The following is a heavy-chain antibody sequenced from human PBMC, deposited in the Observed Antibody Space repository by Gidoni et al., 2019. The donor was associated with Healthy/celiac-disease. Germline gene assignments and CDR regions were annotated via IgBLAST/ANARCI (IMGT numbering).Heavy chain of an antibody. CDR3: ARGYRYGYSAWYFDL. J-gene: IGHJ2*01. Sequence: QVQLVESGGGVVQPGRAVRLSGAASGVTFSSYGMHWVRQATGKGLEWVAVIWYAGSNNSSADSVTGRFTISRDNSQTTLYLQMTRLRAEATAVYYCARGYRYGYSAWYFDLWGRGTLVTVSS. V-gene: IGHV3-33*01. D-gene: IGHD5-18*01. CDR2: IWYAGSNN. CDR1: GVTFSSYG.